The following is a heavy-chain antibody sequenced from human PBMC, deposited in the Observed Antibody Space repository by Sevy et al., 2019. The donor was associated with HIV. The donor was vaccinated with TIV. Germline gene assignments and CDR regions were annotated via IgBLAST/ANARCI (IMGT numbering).Heavy chain of an antibody. CDR3: ARDMPYGGNSTGIDY. CDR1: GGSISSYY. V-gene: IGHV4-59*01. J-gene: IGHJ4*02. D-gene: IGHD4-17*01. Sequence: SETLSLTCTVSGGSISSYYWSWIRQPPGKGLEWIGYIYYSGSTNYNPSLKSRVTISVDTSKNQFSLKLSSVTAADTAVHYCARDMPYGGNSTGIDYWGQGTLVTVSS. CDR2: IYYSGST.